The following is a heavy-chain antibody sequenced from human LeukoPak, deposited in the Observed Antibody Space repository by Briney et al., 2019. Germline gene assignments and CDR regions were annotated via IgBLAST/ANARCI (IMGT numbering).Heavy chain of an antibody. V-gene: IGHV3-21*01. CDR2: ISSSSSYI. J-gene: IGHJ4*02. D-gene: IGHD5-24*01. CDR1: GFTFSSYS. CDR3: ARGRDGYNYDYFDY. Sequence: GGSLRLSCAASGFTFSSYSMNWVRQAPGKGLEWVSSISSSSSYIYYADSVKGRFTISRDNAKNSLYLQMSSLRAEDTAVYYCARGRDGYNYDYFDYWGQGTLVTVSS.